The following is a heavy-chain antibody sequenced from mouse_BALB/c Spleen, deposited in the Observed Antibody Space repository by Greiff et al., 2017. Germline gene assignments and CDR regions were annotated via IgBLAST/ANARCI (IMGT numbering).Heavy chain of an antibody. CDR2: IDPSDSYT. Sequence: QVQLQQPGADLVKPGASVKMSCKASGYTFTSYWMHWVKQSPGQGLEWIGTIDPSDSYTSYNQKFKGKATLTVDTSSSTAYMQLSSLTSEDSAVYYCTRCQLGLPRAYYFDYWGQGTTLTVSS. V-gene: IGHV1S127*01. D-gene: IGHD3-1*01. J-gene: IGHJ2*01. CDR3: TRCQLGLPRAYYFDY. CDR1: GYTFTSYW.